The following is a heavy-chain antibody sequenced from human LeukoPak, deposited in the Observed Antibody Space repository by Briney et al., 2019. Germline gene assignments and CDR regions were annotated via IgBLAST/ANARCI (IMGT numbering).Heavy chain of an antibody. D-gene: IGHD6-19*01. CDR1: GFTFSNYN. J-gene: IGHJ4*02. Sequence: GGSLRLSCAASGFTFSNYNMNWVRQAPGRGLEWVSSISSSASYIYYADSVKGRFTISRDNAKNSLYLQMNSLRAEDTAVYYCARRGVAVAAPFAYGGEGTLVTVSS. V-gene: IGHV3-21*01. CDR2: ISSSASYI. CDR3: ARRGVAVAAPFAY.